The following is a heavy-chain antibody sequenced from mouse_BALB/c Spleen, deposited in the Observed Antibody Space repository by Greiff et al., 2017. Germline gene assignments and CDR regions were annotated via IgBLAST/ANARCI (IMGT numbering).Heavy chain of an antibody. D-gene: IGHD1-1*01. V-gene: IGHV2-9*02. CDR2: IWAGGSS. Sequence: QVQLKESGPGLVAPSQSLSITCTVSGFSLTSYGVPWVRQPPGKGLEWLGVIWAGGSSNYNSALMSRLSSSKDNSKSQVFLKMNSLQTDDTAMYYCARERGDGDYFDYWGQGTTLTVPS. J-gene: IGHJ2*01. CDR1: GFSLTSYG. CDR3: ARERGDGDYFDY.